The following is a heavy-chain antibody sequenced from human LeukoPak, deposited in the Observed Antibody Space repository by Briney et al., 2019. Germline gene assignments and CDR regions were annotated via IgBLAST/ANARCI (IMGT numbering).Heavy chain of an antibody. D-gene: IGHD5-12*01. Sequence: GGSLRLSCAASGFTFSNAWMSWVRQAPGKGLEWVGRIKNKTDGGTTDYAAPVKGRFTISRDDSKNTLYLQMNSLKTEDTAVYYCTTDGYDTSYWVQATLVTDSS. V-gene: IGHV3-15*01. CDR3: TTDGYDTSY. CDR2: IKNKTDGGTT. J-gene: IGHJ4*02. CDR1: GFTFSNAW.